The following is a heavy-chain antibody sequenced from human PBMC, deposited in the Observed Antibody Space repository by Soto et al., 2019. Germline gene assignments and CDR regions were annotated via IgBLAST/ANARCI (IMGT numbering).Heavy chain of an antibody. CDR3: ARAATVTSSFFYYGLDV. CDR1: GGSISSDDYY. Sequence: PSDTLSLTCSVSGGSISSDDYYWTWVRQPPGKGLEWIGHIYYNGNTYYNPSLKSRLTMSLDTSQNQFSLHLSSVIAADSALYFCARAATVTSSFFYYGLDVWGQGTTVTVS. CDR2: IYYNGNT. V-gene: IGHV4-30-4*02. D-gene: IGHD4-17*01. J-gene: IGHJ6*02.